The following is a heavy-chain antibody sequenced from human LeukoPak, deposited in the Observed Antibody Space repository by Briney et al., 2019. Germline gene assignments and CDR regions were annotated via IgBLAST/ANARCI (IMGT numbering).Heavy chain of an antibody. D-gene: IGHD6-13*01. J-gene: IGHJ4*02. CDR1: GYTFTSYD. CDR3: ARGSGSWYWIDY. CDR2: MNPNSGNT. V-gene: IGHV1-8*01. Sequence: ASVKVSCKASGYTFTSYDINWVRQATGQGLEWMGWMNPNSGNTGYAQKFQGRGTMTRNTPISTAYMELSSLRSEDTAVYYCARGSGSWYWIDYWGQGTLVTVSS.